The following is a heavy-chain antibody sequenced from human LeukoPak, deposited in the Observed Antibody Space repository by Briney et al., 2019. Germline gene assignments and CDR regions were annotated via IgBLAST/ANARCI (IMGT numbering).Heavy chain of an antibody. Sequence: GGSLRLSCAASGFTFSSYAMSWVRQAPGKGLEWVSAISGSGGSTYYADSVKGRFTISRDNSKNTLYLQMNSLRAEDTAVYYCAKGPGNFSSWYVPAVRRIGPFDYWGQGTLVTVSS. CDR2: ISGSGGST. J-gene: IGHJ4*02. CDR3: AKGPGNFSSWYVPAVRRIGPFDY. V-gene: IGHV3-23*01. D-gene: IGHD6-13*01. CDR1: GFTFSSYA.